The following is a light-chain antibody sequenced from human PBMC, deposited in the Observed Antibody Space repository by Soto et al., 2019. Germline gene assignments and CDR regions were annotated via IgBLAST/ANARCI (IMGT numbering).Light chain of an antibody. CDR2: DAS. CDR3: QQRSNWPPIT. CDR1: QSVSRY. V-gene: IGKV3-11*01. J-gene: IGKJ5*01. Sequence: VLTQSAATLSLSPGERATLSCRASQSVSRYLAWYQQKPGQAPRLLIYDASNRATGIPARFSGSGSGTDFTLTISSLEPEDFAVYYCQQRSNWPPITFGQGTRLEI.